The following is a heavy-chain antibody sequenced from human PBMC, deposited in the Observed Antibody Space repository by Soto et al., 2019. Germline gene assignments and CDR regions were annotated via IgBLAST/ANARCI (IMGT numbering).Heavy chain of an antibody. Sequence: SETLSLTCTVSGGSISSGDYYWSWIRQPPGKGLEWIGYIYYSGSTYYNPSLKSRVTISVDTSKNQFSLKLSSVTAADTAVYYCGAIEGYYDMRGSINYGGRGTLVPVSS. CDR3: GAIEGYYDMRGSINY. CDR2: IYYSGST. J-gene: IGHJ4*02. V-gene: IGHV4-30-4*01. CDR1: GGSISSGDYY. D-gene: IGHD3-16*01.